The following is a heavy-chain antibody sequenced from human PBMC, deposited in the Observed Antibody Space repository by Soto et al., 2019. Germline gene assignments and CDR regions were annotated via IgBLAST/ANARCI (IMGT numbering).Heavy chain of an antibody. CDR2: IYYSGST. Sequence: SETLSLTCTVSGGSISSYYWSWIRQPPGKGLEWIGYIYYSGSTNYNPSLKSRVTISVDTSKNQFSLKLSSVTAADTAVYYCARVCDYYYWSGYFVFDYCGQRTLVTVSS. D-gene: IGHD3-3*01. V-gene: IGHV4-59*01. CDR1: GGSISSYY. J-gene: IGHJ4*02. CDR3: ARVCDYYYWSGYFVFDY.